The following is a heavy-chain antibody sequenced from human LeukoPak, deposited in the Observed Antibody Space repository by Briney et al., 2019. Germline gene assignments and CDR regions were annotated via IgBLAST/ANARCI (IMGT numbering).Heavy chain of an antibody. CDR3: AREVAGINWFGP. V-gene: IGHV3-30*04. D-gene: IGHD6-19*01. J-gene: IGHJ5*02. CDR1: GFTFSSYA. CDR2: ISYDGSNK. Sequence: PGGSLRLSYAASGFTFSSYAMHWVRQAPGKGLEWVAVISYDGSNKYYADSVKGRFTISRDNSKNTLYLQMNSLRAEDTAVYYCAREVAGINWFGPWGQGTLVTVSS.